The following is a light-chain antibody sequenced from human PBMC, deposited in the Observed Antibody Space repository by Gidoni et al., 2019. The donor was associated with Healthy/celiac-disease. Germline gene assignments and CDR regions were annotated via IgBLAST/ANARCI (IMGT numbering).Light chain of an antibody. J-gene: IGKJ4*01. CDR1: QGISSY. Sequence: AIRMTQSPSSFSASTGDRVTITCRASQGISSYLAWYQQKPGKAPKLLIYAASTLQSGVPSRFSGSGSGTDFTITISCLQSEDFATYYCQQYYSYPRTFXGXTKVEIK. CDR2: AAS. CDR3: QQYYSYPRT. V-gene: IGKV1-8*01.